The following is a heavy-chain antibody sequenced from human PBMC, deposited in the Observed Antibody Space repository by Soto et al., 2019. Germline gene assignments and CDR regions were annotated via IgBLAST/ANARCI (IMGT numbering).Heavy chain of an antibody. Sequence: APVKIASRASGYTVTGYDMHGVRQAPGQGLEWMGWINPNSGGTNYAQKFQGWVTMTRDTSISTAYMELSRLRSDDTAVYYCARGLGQWLVFDYWGQGTLVTVSS. V-gene: IGHV1-2*04. J-gene: IGHJ4*02. D-gene: IGHD6-19*01. CDR2: INPNSGGT. CDR3: ARGLGQWLVFDY. CDR1: GYTVTGYD.